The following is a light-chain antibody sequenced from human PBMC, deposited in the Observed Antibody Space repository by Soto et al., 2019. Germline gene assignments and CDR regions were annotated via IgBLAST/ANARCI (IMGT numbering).Light chain of an antibody. CDR2: GAS. V-gene: IGKV3-20*01. CDR1: QSISSSY. Sequence: EIVLTQSPGTLSLSPGERATLSCRASQSISSSYLAWYQQKPGQAPRLLIYGASLRATGIPDRFSGSGSGTDFSLTISRLEPEDFAVYYCQQYGSSPITFGQGTRLEIK. CDR3: QQYGSSPIT. J-gene: IGKJ5*01.